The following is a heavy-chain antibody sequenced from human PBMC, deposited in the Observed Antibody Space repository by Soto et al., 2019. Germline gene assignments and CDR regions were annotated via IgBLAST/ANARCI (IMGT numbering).Heavy chain of an antibody. CDR3: ARVVVVIPPGYYYAMDA. Sequence: HPGGSLRLSCSASVLTLSSFHMNWVRHAPGMVLDWVAYITSSNDNIYYSDSVKGRFTISTDNGKNSLFLQMNSLRDEDTAVYYCARVVVVIPPGYYYAMDAWGQGAAVTVSS. V-gene: IGHV3-48*02. J-gene: IGHJ6*02. D-gene: IGHD3-22*01. CDR2: ITSSNDNI. CDR1: VLTLSSFH.